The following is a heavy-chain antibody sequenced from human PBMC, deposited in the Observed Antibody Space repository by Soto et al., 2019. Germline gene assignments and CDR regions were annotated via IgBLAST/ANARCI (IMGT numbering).Heavy chain of an antibody. J-gene: IGHJ4*02. CDR2: FDPEDGET. CDR1: GYTLTELS. V-gene: IGHV1-24*01. CDR3: ATDPGAARPFDY. Sequence: ASVEVCCEVSGYTLTELSMHWVRQAPGKGLEWMGGFDPEDGETIYAQKFQGRVTMTEDTSTDTAYMELSSLRSEDTAVYYCATDPGAARPFDYWGQGTLVTVSS. D-gene: IGHD6-6*01.